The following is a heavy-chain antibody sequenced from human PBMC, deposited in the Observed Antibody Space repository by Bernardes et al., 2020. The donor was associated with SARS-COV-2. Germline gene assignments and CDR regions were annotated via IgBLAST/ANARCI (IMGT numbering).Heavy chain of an antibody. Sequence: GGSLRLSCAASGFTFSRYGMHWVRQAPGKGLEWVAVIWYDGSVKYYGDSVRGRFIISRDNSKNTLYLQANSLRVEDTAVYYCAGSPAEYSGYKYWGQGTQVTVSS. CDR1: GFTFSRYG. CDR3: AGSPAEYSGYKY. J-gene: IGHJ4*02. V-gene: IGHV3-33*01. D-gene: IGHD5-12*01. CDR2: IWYDGSVK.